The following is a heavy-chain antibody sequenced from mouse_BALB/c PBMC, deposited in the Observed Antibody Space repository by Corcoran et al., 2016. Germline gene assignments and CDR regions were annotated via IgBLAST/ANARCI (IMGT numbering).Heavy chain of an antibody. V-gene: IGHV9-3-1*01. CDR3: ARVLYYTDY. CDR1: GYTFTNYG. Sequence: QIQLVQSGPELEKPGETVKISCKASGYTFTNYGMNWVKQAPGKGLKWMGWINTYTGEPTYADDFKGRFAFSLETSASTAYLQINNLKNEDTATYFCARVLYYTDYWGQGTTLTVSS. CDR2: INTYTGEP. D-gene: IGHD1-1*01. J-gene: IGHJ2*01.